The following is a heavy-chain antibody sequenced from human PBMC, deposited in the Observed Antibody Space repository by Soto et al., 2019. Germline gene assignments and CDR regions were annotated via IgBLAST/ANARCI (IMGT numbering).Heavy chain of an antibody. J-gene: IGHJ6*03. D-gene: IGHD4-4*01. V-gene: IGHV3-13*01. Sequence: PAGSLRLSCAASGFTFSSYDMHWVRQATGKGLEWVSAIGTAGDTYYPGSVKGRFTISRENAKNSLYLQMNSLRAGDTAVYYCARAAGSNYHYWYYYYYMDVWGKGTTVTVSS. CDR3: ARAAGSNYHYWYYYYYMDV. CDR2: IGTAGDT. CDR1: GFTFSSYD.